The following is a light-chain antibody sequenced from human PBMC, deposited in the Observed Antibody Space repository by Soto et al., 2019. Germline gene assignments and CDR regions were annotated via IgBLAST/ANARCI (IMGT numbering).Light chain of an antibody. CDR2: DAS. J-gene: IGKJ1*01. CDR1: QDTSNY. V-gene: IGKV1-33*01. CDR3: QQYDNLPT. Sequence: DIQMTQSPSSLSASVGDRVTITCQASQDTSNYLNWYQQKPGKAPKLLIYDASNLETGVPSRFSGSGSGTDFTFTISSLQPEDIATYYCQQYDNLPTFGQGTKVDIK.